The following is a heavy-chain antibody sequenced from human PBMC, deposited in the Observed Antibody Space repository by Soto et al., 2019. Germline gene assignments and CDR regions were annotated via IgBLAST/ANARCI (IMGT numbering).Heavy chain of an antibody. CDR3: ARGARSWLKSYYYYDYMDV. D-gene: IGHD3-22*01. CDR2: IYYSGST. V-gene: IGHV4-31*03. Sequence: QVQLQESGPGLVKPSQTLSLTCTVSGGSISSGGYYWSWIRQHPGKGLEWIGYIYYSGSTYYNPSLKRRVTISVDTSKNQFSLKLSSVTAADTAVYYCARGARSWLKSYYYYDYMDVWGKGTTVTVSS. CDR1: GGSISSGGYY. J-gene: IGHJ6*03.